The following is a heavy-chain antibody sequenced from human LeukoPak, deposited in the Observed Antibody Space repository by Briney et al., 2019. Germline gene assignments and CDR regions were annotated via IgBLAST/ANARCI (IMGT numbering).Heavy chain of an antibody. D-gene: IGHD3-22*01. CDR1: GFTFSSYA. V-gene: IGHV3-30-3*01. CDR3: AGHYYDSSGYSY. J-gene: IGHJ4*02. Sequence: GGSLGLSCAASGFTFSSYATHWVRQAPGKGLEWVAVISYDGSNKYYADSVKGRFTISRDNSKNTLYLQMNSLRAEDTAVYYCAGHYYDSSGYSYWGQGTLVTVSS. CDR2: ISYDGSNK.